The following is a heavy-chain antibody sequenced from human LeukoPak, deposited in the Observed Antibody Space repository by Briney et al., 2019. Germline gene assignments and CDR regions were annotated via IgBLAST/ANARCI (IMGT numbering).Heavy chain of an antibody. D-gene: IGHD6-6*01. CDR3: ARGSSNPPYYFDY. Sequence: PSETLSLTCAVYGGSFSGYYWSWTRQPPGKGLEWIGEINHSGSTNYNPSLKSRVTISVDTSKNQFSLKLSSVTAADTAVYYCARGSSNPPYYFDYWGQGTLVTVSS. CDR2: INHSGST. J-gene: IGHJ4*02. V-gene: IGHV4-34*01. CDR1: GGSFSGYY.